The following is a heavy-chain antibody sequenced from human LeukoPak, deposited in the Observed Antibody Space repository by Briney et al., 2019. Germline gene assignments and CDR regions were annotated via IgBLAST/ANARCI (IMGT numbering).Heavy chain of an antibody. J-gene: IGHJ6*03. CDR2: INHSGST. Sequence: SETLSLTCTVSGGSISSSNWWSWVRQPPGKGLEWIGEINHSGSTNYNPSLKSRVTISVDTSKNQFSLKLSSVTAADTAVYYCARDGGYYMDVWGKGTTVTVSS. CDR1: GGSISSSNW. V-gene: IGHV4-4*02. CDR3: ARDGGYYMDV.